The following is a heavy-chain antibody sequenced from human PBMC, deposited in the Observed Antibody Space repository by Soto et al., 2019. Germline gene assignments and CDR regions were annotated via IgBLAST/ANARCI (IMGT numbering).Heavy chain of an antibody. D-gene: IGHD3-9*01. Sequence: XXTLYLPFTVSGGSISSYYWRWIRQPPGKGLEWIGYIYYSGSTNYNPSLKSRVTISVDTSKNQFSLKLRSVTAADTAVYYCARLDDILTFDYWGQGTLVTVSS. CDR3: ARLDDILTFDY. CDR1: GGSISSYY. J-gene: IGHJ4*02. V-gene: IGHV4-59*08. CDR2: IYYSGST.